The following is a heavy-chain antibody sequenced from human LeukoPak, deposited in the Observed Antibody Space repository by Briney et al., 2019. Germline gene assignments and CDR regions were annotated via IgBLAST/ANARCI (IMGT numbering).Heavy chain of an antibody. CDR3: ARDHNYYGSGSYYNVDY. D-gene: IGHD3-10*01. Sequence: ASVKVSCKASGYXFTDYYIHWVRQAPGQGLEWMGWINPNSGGTNYAQKFQGRVTMTRDTSNSTAYMELSRLRSDDTAVYYCARDHNYYGSGSYYNVDYWGQGTVVTVSS. CDR1: GYXFTDYY. J-gene: IGHJ4*02. V-gene: IGHV1-2*02. CDR2: INPNSGGT.